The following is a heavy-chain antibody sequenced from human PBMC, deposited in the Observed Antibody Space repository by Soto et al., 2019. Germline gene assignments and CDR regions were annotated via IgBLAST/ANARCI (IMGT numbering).Heavy chain of an antibody. D-gene: IGHD2-2*01. CDR2: INHSGST. CDR3: ARGLYQLPDY. V-gene: IGHV4-34*01. Sequence: ETLSLTCAVYGGSFSGYYWSWIRQPPGKGLEWIGEINHSGSTNYNPSPKSRATISVGTSKNQFSLKLSSVTAADTAVYYCARGLYQLPDYWGQGTLVTVSS. J-gene: IGHJ4*02. CDR1: GGSFSGYY.